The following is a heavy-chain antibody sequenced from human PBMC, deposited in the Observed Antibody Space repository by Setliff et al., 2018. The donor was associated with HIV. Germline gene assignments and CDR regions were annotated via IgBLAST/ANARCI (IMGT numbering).Heavy chain of an antibody. D-gene: IGHD3-22*01. CDR3: AIEIGDYYDSSGYYPPTDYYYGMDV. CDR1: GYTFTSYD. Sequence: GASVKVSCKASGYTFTSYDISWVRQAPGQGLEWMGWISAYNGNTNYAQKLQGRVTMTTDTSTSTAYMELRSLRSDDTAVYYCAIEIGDYYDSSGYYPPTDYYYGMDVWGQGTTVTVSS. J-gene: IGHJ6*02. V-gene: IGHV1-18*01. CDR2: ISAYNGNT.